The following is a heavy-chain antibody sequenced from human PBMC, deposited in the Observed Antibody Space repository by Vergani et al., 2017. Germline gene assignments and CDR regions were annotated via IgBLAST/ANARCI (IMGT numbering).Heavy chain of an antibody. Sequence: QVQLQESGPGLVKPSQTLSLTCTVSGGSISSGSYYWSWIRQPAGKGLEWIARIYTSGATNYNPSLRSRAIMSVDASKKQFSLKLTSVTAADTAVYYCARDGGECDKDALDVWGQGTKVTVTS. CDR1: GGSISSGSYY. CDR3: ARDGGECDKDALDV. D-gene: IGHD2-21*01. V-gene: IGHV4-61*02. CDR2: IYTSGAT. J-gene: IGHJ3*01.